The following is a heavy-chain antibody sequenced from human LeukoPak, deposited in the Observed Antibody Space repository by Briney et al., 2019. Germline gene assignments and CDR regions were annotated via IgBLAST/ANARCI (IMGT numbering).Heavy chain of an antibody. D-gene: IGHD1-26*01. CDR1: GFTFSRYG. CDR2: ISYDGSNK. Sequence: PGGSLRLSCAASGFTFSRYGMYWVRQAPGKGLEWVAVISYDGSNKYYGESVKGRFTISRDNAKNSLYLQMNSLRAEDTAVYYCARTRVGATRPFDYWGQGTLVTVSS. J-gene: IGHJ4*02. V-gene: IGHV3-30*03. CDR3: ARTRVGATRPFDY.